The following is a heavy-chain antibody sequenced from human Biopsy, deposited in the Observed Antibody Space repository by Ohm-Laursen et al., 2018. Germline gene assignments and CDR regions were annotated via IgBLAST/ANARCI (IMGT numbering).Heavy chain of an antibody. Sequence: ASVKVSCNVSGYTLNELFMHWVRQVPGKGLEWIGGFSPENGKTVYAQNFQTRVSLTEDTSTDTAYMELRSLRSEDTAVYYCAADINVWNVNYWGQGTQVTVSS. CDR2: FSPENGKT. V-gene: IGHV1-24*01. CDR3: AADINVWNVNY. J-gene: IGHJ4*02. D-gene: IGHD1-1*01. CDR1: GYTLNELF.